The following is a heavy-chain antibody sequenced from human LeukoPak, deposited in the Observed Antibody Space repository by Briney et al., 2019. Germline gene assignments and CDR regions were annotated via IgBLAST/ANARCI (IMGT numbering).Heavy chain of an antibody. CDR2: ISTSSSYI. V-gene: IGHV3-21*01. CDR3: ARTKIVGAFGYYYMDV. Sequence: GGSLRLSCAASGFTFSSYSMNWVRQAPGKGLEWVSCISTSSSYIYYADSAKGRFTISRDNAKNSLYLQMNSLRAEDTAVYYCARTKIVGAFGYYYMDVWGKGTTVTVSS. D-gene: IGHD1-26*01. CDR1: GFTFSSYS. J-gene: IGHJ6*03.